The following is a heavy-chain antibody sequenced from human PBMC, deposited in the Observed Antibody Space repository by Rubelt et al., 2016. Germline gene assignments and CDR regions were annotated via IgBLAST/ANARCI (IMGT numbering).Heavy chain of an antibody. D-gene: IGHD3-22*01. Sequence: QVQLQESGPGLVKPSETLSLTCTVSGYSISSDYYWVWIRQHPGKGLEWIGYIYYSGSTYYNPSLKSRVTISVDTSKNQFSPKLGSVTAADTAVYYCARGDYDSSGYPDYWGQGTLVTVSS. CDR2: IYYSGST. CDR3: ARGDYDSSGYPDY. CDR1: GYSISSDYY. V-gene: IGHV4-31*03. J-gene: IGHJ4*02.